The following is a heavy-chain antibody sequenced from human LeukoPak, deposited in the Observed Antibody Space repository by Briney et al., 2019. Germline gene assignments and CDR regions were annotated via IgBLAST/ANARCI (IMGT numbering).Heavy chain of an antibody. Sequence: GGSLRLSCAASGFTFSSYDMHWVRHATGKGLEWVSAIGTAGDTYYPGSVKGRFTISRENAKNSLYLQMNSLRAGDTAVYYCARVGYSYGYDYGGQGTLVTVSS. J-gene: IGHJ4*02. V-gene: IGHV3-13*01. CDR3: ARVGYSYGYDY. CDR2: IGTAGDT. D-gene: IGHD5-18*01. CDR1: GFTFSSYD.